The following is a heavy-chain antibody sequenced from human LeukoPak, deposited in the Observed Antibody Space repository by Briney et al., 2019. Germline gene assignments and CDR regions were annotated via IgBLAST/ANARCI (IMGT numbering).Heavy chain of an antibody. CDR3: ARTSRSYGDAFDI. J-gene: IGHJ3*02. V-gene: IGHV4-59*12. Sequence: SETLSLTCTVSGGSISSYYWSWIRQPPGKGLEWIGYIYYSGSTYYNPSLKSRVTMSVDTSKNQFSLKLSSVTAVDTAVYYCARTSRSYGDAFDIWGQGTMVTVSS. CDR1: GGSISSYY. CDR2: IYYSGST. D-gene: IGHD4-17*01.